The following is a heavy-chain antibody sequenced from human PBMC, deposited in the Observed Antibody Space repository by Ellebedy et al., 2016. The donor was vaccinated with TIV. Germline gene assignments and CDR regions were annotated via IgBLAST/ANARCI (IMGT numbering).Heavy chain of an antibody. CDR3: ARDRGDYSISGP. Sequence: HTGGSLRLSCAASGFTFRSYWMHWVRQAPGKGLVWVSRITPDGSKTTYADSVKGRFTTSRANARNTLYLQMNSLRGEDTAVYFCARDRGDYSISGPWGQGTLVTVSS. V-gene: IGHV3-74*01. D-gene: IGHD4-11*01. CDR2: ITPDGSKT. J-gene: IGHJ5*02. CDR1: GFTFRSYW.